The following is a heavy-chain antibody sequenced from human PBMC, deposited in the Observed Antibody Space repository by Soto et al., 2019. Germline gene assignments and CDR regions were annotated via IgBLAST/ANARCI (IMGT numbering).Heavy chain of an antibody. CDR3: AASQYDFWSGYYGMDV. CDR1: GFTFTSSA. D-gene: IGHD3-3*01. V-gene: IGHV1-58*01. Sequence: ASVKVSCKASGFTFTSSAVQCVRQARGQRLEWIGWIVVGSGNTNYAQKFQERVTITRDMSTSTAYMELSSLRSEDTAVYYCAASQYDFWSGYYGMDVWGQGTTVTVSS. CDR2: IVVGSGNT. J-gene: IGHJ6*02.